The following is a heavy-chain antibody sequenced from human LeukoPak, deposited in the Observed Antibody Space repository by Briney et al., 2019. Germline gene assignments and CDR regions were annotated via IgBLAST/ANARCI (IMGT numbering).Heavy chain of an antibody. CDR1: GFTFGDYA. Sequence: RSLRLSCTASGFTFGDYAMSWVRQAPGKGLEWVGFIRNKAYGGTTDYAASVKGRFTISRDDSKSIAYLQVNSLKTDDTAVYYCTKYASSGWYFDYWGQGTLVTVSS. CDR2: IRNKAYGGTT. CDR3: TKYASSGWYFDY. D-gene: IGHD6-25*01. V-gene: IGHV3-49*04. J-gene: IGHJ4*02.